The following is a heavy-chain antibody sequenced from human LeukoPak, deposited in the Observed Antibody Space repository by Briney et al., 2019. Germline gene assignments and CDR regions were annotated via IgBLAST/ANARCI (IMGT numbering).Heavy chain of an antibody. V-gene: IGHV1-58*02. J-gene: IGHJ5*02. Sequence: GASVKVSYKASGFTFTSSAMQWVRQARGQRLEWIGWIVVGSGNTNYAQKFQERVTITRDMSTSTAYMELSSLRSEDTAVYYCARGGIAARSPEENWFDPWGQGTLVTVSS. CDR2: IVVGSGNT. CDR1: GFTFTSSA. D-gene: IGHD6-6*01. CDR3: ARGGIAARSPEENWFDP.